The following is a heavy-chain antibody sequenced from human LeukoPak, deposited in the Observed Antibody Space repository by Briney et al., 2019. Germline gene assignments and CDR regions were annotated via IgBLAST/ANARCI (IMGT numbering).Heavy chain of an antibody. CDR2: ISSSSKYI. J-gene: IGHJ4*02. CDR1: GFTFNTYS. CDR3: AKDRALSSGSYGICDY. Sequence: GGSLRLSCAASGFTFNTYSMNWVRQAPGKGLEWVSSISSSSKYIYYADSVKGRFTISRDNAKNSLYLQMNSLRAEDTAVYYCAKDRALSSGSYGICDYWGQGTLVTVSS. V-gene: IGHV3-21*04. D-gene: IGHD1-26*01.